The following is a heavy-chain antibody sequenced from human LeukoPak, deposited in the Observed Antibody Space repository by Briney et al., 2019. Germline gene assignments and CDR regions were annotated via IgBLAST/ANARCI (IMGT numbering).Heavy chain of an antibody. Sequence: AGGSLRLSCAASGFTFDDYAMPWVRQAPGKGLEWVSGISWNSGSIGYADSVKGRFTISRDNAKNSLYLQMNSLRAEDTALYYCANLGLWSGFAAFDIWGQGTMVTVSS. D-gene: IGHD3-3*01. J-gene: IGHJ3*02. CDR3: ANLGLWSGFAAFDI. V-gene: IGHV3-9*01. CDR1: GFTFDDYA. CDR2: ISWNSGSI.